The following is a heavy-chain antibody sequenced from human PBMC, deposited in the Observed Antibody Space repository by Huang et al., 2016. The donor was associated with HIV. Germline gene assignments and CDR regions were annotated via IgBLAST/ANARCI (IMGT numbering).Heavy chain of an antibody. J-gene: IGHJ4*02. V-gene: IGHV1-18*01. CDR3: ARKFGRDFDY. D-gene: IGHD3-16*01. CDR1: GYTFSGYA. CDR2: VSPYNADT. Sequence: GAEVKKPGASVKVSCKTSGYTFSGYAITWVRQAPGQGLEWMGWVSPYNADTNYVQNLQGRVTMTTDMSTTTAYMELRSLTSDDTAIYYCARKFGRDFDYWGQGTLVTVSS.